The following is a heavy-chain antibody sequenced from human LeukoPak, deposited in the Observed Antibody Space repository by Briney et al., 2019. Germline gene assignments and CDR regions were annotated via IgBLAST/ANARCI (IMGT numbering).Heavy chain of an antibody. CDR2: IYSGGST. CDR3: ASRILDSSSTSCYSPYYYGMDV. CDR1: GFTVSSNY. V-gene: IGHV3-53*04. D-gene: IGHD2-2*01. Sequence: PGGSLRLSCAASGFTVSSNYMSWVRQAPGKGLEWVSVIYSGGSTYYADSVKGRFTISRHNSKNTLYLQMNSLRAEDTAVYYCASRILDSSSTSCYSPYYYGMDVWGQGTTVTVSS. J-gene: IGHJ6*02.